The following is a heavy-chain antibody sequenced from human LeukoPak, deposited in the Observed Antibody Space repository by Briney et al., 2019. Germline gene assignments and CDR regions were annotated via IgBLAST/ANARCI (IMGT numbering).Heavy chain of an antibody. D-gene: IGHD3-9*01. CDR1: GYTFTSHG. CDR3: ARDWDILTGHDHFDY. CDR2: ISGHNGDT. V-gene: IGHV1-18*01. J-gene: IGHJ4*02. Sequence: GASVKVSCKASGYTFTSHGISWVRQAPGQGLEWVGWISGHNGDTNYAQKVQGRVTMTTDTSTSTAYMEVRSLRSDDTALYYCARDWDILTGHDHFDYWGQGTLVTVSS.